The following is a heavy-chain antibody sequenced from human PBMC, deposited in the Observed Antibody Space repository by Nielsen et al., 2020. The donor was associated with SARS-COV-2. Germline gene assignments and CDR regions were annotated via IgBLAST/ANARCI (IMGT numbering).Heavy chain of an antibody. CDR3: AREERGYYYYYMDV. J-gene: IGHJ6*03. V-gene: IGHV3-23*01. CDR2: ISGSGGST. Sequence: GESLKISCAASGFTFSSYAMSWVRQAPGKGLEWVSAISGSGGSTYYADSVKGRFTISRDNSKNTLYLQMNSLRAEDTAVYYCAREERGYYYYYMDVWGKGTTVTVSS. CDR1: GFTFSSYA. D-gene: IGHD1-1*01.